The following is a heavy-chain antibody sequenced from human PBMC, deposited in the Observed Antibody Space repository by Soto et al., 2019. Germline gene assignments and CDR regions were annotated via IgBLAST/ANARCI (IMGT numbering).Heavy chain of an antibody. Sequence: EVQLVESGGGLVQPGGSLRLSCAASGFTFSSYWMSWVRQAPGKGLEWVANIKQDGSEKYYVDSVKGRFTISRDNAKNARYLQMNSLRAEDTAVYYCARDDNGFPTNCFDPWCQGTMVTVSS. J-gene: IGHJ5*02. CDR3: ARDDNGFPTNCFDP. CDR2: IKQDGSEK. V-gene: IGHV3-7*05. D-gene: IGHD1-20*01. CDR1: GFTFSSYW.